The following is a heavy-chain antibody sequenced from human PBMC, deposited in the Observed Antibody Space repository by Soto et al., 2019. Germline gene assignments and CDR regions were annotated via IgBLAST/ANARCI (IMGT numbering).Heavy chain of an antibody. D-gene: IGHD1-26*01. CDR1: GFSHSTSGVA. Sequence: SGPTLVNPTQTLTLTCTLSGFSHSTSGVAVGWIRQPPGQALEWLGHIYWNDHKYYSTSLKTRLGLSKDTSKNQVVLTLTNVDPLDTGTYYCARLLSAALFSYDFWGQGTLVTVSS. CDR2: IYWNDHK. CDR3: ARLLSAALFSYDF. V-gene: IGHV2-5*01. J-gene: IGHJ4*02.